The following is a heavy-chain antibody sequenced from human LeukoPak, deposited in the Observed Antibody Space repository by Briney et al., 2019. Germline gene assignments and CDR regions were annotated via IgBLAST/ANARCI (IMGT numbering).Heavy chain of an antibody. V-gene: IGHV1-8*01. Sequence: ASVTVSCKASGYTFTSYDINWVRQAPGQGLEWMGWMNPNSGNTGYAQKFQGRVTMTRNTAISTAYMELSSLRSEDTAVYFCARARRGSLFMHIWNNKNTRSFYFDYWGQGTLVTVSS. CDR3: ARARRGSLFMHIWNNKNTRSFYFDY. D-gene: IGHD1/OR15-1a*01. CDR1: GYTFTSYD. J-gene: IGHJ4*02. CDR2: MNPNSGNT.